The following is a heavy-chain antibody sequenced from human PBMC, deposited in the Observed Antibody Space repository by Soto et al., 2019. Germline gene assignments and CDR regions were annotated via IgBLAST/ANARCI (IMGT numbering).Heavy chain of an antibody. J-gene: IGHJ6*02. D-gene: IGHD2-21*02. CDR2: IYSSGAK. V-gene: IGHV4-30-2*06. Sequence: SETLSLTCAVSGGSISSGSYSWSWIRQSPGRGLEWIGYIYSSGAKYYNPSLDSRVTLSMDTSKNQFSLKLTSVTAADTAVYFCARDLGEAVTADRYYHYGIDVWGQGTTVTVSS. CDR1: GGSISSGSYS. CDR3: ARDLGEAVTADRYYHYGIDV.